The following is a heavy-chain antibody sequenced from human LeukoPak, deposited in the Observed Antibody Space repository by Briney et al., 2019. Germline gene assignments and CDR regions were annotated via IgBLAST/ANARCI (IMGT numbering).Heavy chain of an antibody. J-gene: IGHJ4*02. CDR3: ARVVGYCSSTSCSTSEDY. D-gene: IGHD2-2*01. CDR1: GFTFSSYW. CDR2: IKQDGSEK. Sequence: PGGSLRLSCAASGFTFSSYWMSWVRQAPGKGLEWVANIKQDGSEKYYVDSVKGRFTISRDNAKNSLHLQMNSLRAEDTAVYYCARVVGYCSSTSCSTSEDYWGQGTLVTVSS. V-gene: IGHV3-7*01.